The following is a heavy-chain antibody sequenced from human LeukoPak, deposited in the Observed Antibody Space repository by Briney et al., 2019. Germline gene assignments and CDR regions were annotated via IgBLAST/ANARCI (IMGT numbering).Heavy chain of an antibody. CDR2: ISDDGNKK. CDR3: ARGMYSGSYYGGDY. D-gene: IGHD1-26*01. Sequence: GGSLRLSCATSGFTFSRFGMHWVRQAPGKGLEWVAVISDDGNKKYFADSVKGRFTISRDYSKNTLHLQMNSLRAEDTAVYYCARGMYSGSYYGGDYWGQGTLVTVSS. J-gene: IGHJ4*02. V-gene: IGHV3-30*03. CDR1: GFTFSRFG.